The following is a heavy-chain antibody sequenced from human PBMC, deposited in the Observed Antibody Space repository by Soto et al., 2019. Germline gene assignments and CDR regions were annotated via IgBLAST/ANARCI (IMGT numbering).Heavy chain of an antibody. V-gene: IGHV1-3*05. CDR2: IYAGNGNT. Sequence: QVQLVQSGAEEKKPGASVKVSCKASGYTFTSYAMHWVRQAPGQRLEWMGWIYAGNGNTKYSQKFQGRVTITRDTSASTAYMELSSLRSEDTAVYYCARGSGYYYWDDYWGQGTLVTVSS. D-gene: IGHD3-22*01. J-gene: IGHJ4*02. CDR3: ARGSGYYYWDDY. CDR1: GYTFTSYA.